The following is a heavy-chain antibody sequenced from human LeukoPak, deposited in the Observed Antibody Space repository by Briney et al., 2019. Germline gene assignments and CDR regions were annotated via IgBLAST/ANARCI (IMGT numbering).Heavy chain of an antibody. CDR1: GFTFSSYA. Sequence: GGSLRLSCAASGFTFSSYAMSWVRQAPGKGLEWVSGIRGSGDNTYYADSVKGRFTISRDNSNNTLHLQMDGLRAEDTAVYYCAKVRAVGIYIGPKFDYWGQGILVTVSS. V-gene: IGHV3-23*01. CDR2: IRGSGDNT. J-gene: IGHJ4*02. D-gene: IGHD6-13*01. CDR3: AKVRAVGIYIGPKFDY.